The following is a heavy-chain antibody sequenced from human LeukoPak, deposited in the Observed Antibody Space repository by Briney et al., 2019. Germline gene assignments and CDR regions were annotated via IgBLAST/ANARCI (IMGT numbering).Heavy chain of an antibody. D-gene: IGHD3-22*01. Sequence: SVKVSCKASGGTFSSYAISWVRQAPGQGLEWMGRIIPIFGTANYAQKFQGRVTITTDESTSTAYMELSSLRSEVTAVYYCARDGYDSSGYHQYFDYWGQGTLVTVSS. J-gene: IGHJ4*02. V-gene: IGHV1-69*05. CDR2: IIPIFGTA. CDR1: GGTFSSYA. CDR3: ARDGYDSSGYHQYFDY.